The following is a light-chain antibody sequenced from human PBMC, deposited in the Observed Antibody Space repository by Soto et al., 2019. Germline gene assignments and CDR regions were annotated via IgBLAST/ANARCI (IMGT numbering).Light chain of an antibody. CDR2: AAS. Sequence: DIPMTQSPSSLSASVGDRVTITCRASQSISSYLNWYQQKPGKAPKLLIYAASSLQSGVPSRFSGSGSGTDFTLTISSLQPEDFATYYCQQSYSTPPWYTFGQGTKLEIK. CDR3: QQSYSTPPWYT. V-gene: IGKV1-39*01. J-gene: IGKJ2*01. CDR1: QSISSY.